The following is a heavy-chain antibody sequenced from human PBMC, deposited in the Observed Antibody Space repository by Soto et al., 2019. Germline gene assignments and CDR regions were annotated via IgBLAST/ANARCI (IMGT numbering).Heavy chain of an antibody. CDR2: FSLSGTT. Sequence: SETLSLICTVSGASITCSCYWSFVRQPAGKGLEWIGRFSLSGTTNYNPSLRSRVTMSADVSKNQFSLRLTSVTAADTAVYFCARDAYPNWFDFWGQGTLVTVSS. CDR1: GASITCSCY. V-gene: IGHV4-4*07. J-gene: IGHJ5*01. D-gene: IGHD2-8*01. CDR3: ARDAYPNWFDF.